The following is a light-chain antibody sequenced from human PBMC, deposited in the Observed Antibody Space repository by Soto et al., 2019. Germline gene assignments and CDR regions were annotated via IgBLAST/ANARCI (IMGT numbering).Light chain of an antibody. CDR3: SSYTSSSKVV. J-gene: IGLJ2*01. Sequence: QSVLTQPASVSGSPGQSITISCTGTSSDVGGYNYVSWYQQHPGKAPKLMIYDVSNRPSGVSNRFSGSKSGNTASLTISGLQAEDEAGYYCSSYTSSSKVVFGGGTKLTVL. V-gene: IGLV2-14*01. CDR2: DVS. CDR1: SSDVGGYNY.